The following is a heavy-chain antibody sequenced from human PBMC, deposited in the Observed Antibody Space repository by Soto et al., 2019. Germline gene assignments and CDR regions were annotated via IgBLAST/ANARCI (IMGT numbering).Heavy chain of an antibody. Sequence: VQLVQSGAEVKKPGSSVKVSCKASGGTFSSYTISWVRQAPGQGLEWMGRIIPILGIANYAQKFQGRVTITADKSTSTAYMELSSLRSEDTAVYYCARTDTGYGGAFDIWGQGTMVTVSS. CDR1: GGTFSSYT. CDR2: IIPILGIA. D-gene: IGHD5-12*01. V-gene: IGHV1-69*02. CDR3: ARTDTGYGGAFDI. J-gene: IGHJ3*02.